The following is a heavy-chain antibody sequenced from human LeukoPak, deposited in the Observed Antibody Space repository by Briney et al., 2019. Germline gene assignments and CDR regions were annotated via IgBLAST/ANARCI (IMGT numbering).Heavy chain of an antibody. CDR1: GFTFSDYW. V-gene: IGHV3-74*01. CDR2: ISNDGSTT. Sequence: PGGSLRLSCAASGFTFSDYWMHWVRQAPRKGLVWVSRISNDGSTTTYADSVRGRFTISRDNAKNTLYLQMNSLRAEDTAVYYCAKVWGYGSGSYYKGSYFDYWGQGTLVTVSS. CDR3: AKVWGYGSGSYYKGSYFDY. D-gene: IGHD3-10*01. J-gene: IGHJ4*02.